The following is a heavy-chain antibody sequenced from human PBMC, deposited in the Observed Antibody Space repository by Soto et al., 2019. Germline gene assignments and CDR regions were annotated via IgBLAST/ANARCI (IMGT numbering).Heavy chain of an antibody. J-gene: IGHJ5*01. CDR3: ARGRYCLTGRCFPNWFDS. Sequence: SETLSLTCSVSGDSISSVDYFWAWIRQPPGQALEYIGYIYKSATTYYNPSFESRVAISVDTSKSQFSLNVTSVTAADTAVYFCARGRYCLTGRCFPNWFDSWGQGALVTVSS. V-gene: IGHV4-30-4*01. D-gene: IGHD7-27*01. CDR1: GDSISSVDYF. CDR2: IYKSATT.